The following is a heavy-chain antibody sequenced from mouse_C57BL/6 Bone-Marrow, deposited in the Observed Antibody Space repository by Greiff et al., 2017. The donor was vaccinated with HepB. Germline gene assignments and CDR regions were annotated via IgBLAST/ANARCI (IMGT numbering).Heavy chain of an antibody. D-gene: IGHD1-1*01. CDR2: IHPSDSDT. Sequence: VQLQQPGAELVKPGASVKVSCKASGYTFTSYWMHWVKQRPGQGLEWIGRIHPSDSDTNYNQKFKGKATLTVDKSSSTSYMQLSSLTSEDSAVYYCAIGEVTVVRYFDYWGQGTTLTVSS. J-gene: IGHJ2*01. V-gene: IGHV1-74*01. CDR3: AIGEVTVVRYFDY. CDR1: GYTFTSYW.